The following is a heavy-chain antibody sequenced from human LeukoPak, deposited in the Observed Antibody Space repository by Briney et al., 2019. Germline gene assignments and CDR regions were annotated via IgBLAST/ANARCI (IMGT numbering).Heavy chain of an antibody. CDR3: TRVSGYCTNGVCFLSYYYMDV. V-gene: IGHV3-49*04. D-gene: IGHD2-8*01. CDR1: GFTFGDYA. CDR2: IRSKAYGGTT. J-gene: IGHJ6*03. Sequence: PGRSLRLSCTASGFTFGDYAMSWVGQAPGKGLEWVGFIRSKAYGGTTEYAASVKGRFTISRDDSKSIAYLQMNSLKTEDTAVYYCTRVSGYCTNGVCFLSYYYMDVWGKGTTVTVSS.